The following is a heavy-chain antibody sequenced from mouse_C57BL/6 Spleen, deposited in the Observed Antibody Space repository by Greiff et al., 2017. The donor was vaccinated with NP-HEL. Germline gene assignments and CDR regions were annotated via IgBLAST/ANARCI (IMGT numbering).Heavy chain of an antibody. CDR3: ARGVITWYFDV. D-gene: IGHD1-1*01. CDR1: GFTFSDYY. Sequence: EVQVVESGGGLVQPGGSLKLSCAASGFTFSDYYMYWVRQTPEKRLEWVAYISNGGGSTYYPDTVKGRFTISRDNAKNTLYLQMSRLKSEDTAMYYCARGVITWYFDVWGTGTTVTVSS. V-gene: IGHV5-12*01. CDR2: ISNGGGST. J-gene: IGHJ1*03.